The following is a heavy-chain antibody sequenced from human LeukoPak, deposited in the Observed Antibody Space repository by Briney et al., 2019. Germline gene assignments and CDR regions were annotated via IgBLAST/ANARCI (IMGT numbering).Heavy chain of an antibody. J-gene: IGHJ3*02. CDR3: ASEQPPHSSGWSRGAFDI. D-gene: IGHD6-19*01. CDR2: ISSSSSYI. V-gene: IGHV3-21*01. Sequence: GGSLRLSCVASGFTFNGYGVSWVRQAPGKGLEWVSSISSSSSYIYYADSVKGRFAISRDNAKNSLYLQMNSLRAEDTAVYYCASEQPPHSSGWSRGAFDIWGQGTMVTVSS. CDR1: GFTFNGYG.